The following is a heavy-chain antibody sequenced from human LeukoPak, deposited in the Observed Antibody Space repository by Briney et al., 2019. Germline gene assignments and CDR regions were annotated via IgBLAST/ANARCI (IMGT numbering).Heavy chain of an antibody. Sequence: GGSLRLSCAASGFTFSSYAMHWVRQAPGKGLEWVAVISYDGSNKYYADSVKGRFTISRDNSKNTLYLQMNSLRAEDTAVYYCAKANYYDSSGYLVWGQGTLVTVSS. V-gene: IGHV3-30-3*01. CDR1: GFTFSSYA. J-gene: IGHJ4*02. D-gene: IGHD3-22*01. CDR2: ISYDGSNK. CDR3: AKANYYDSSGYLV.